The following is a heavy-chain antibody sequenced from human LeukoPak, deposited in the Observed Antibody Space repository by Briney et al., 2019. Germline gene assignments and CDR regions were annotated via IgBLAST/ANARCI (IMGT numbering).Heavy chain of an antibody. J-gene: IGHJ4*02. CDR1: GYSINSGYY. D-gene: IGHD3-3*01. V-gene: IGHV4-38-2*02. CDR2: IYHSGST. Sequence: PSETLSLTCTVSGYSINSGYYWGWIRQPPGKGLEWIGSIYHSGSTYYNPSLKSRVTISVDTSKNQFSLKLSSVTAADTAVYYCARAGITIFGVVDYWGQGTLVTVSS. CDR3: ARAGITIFGVVDY.